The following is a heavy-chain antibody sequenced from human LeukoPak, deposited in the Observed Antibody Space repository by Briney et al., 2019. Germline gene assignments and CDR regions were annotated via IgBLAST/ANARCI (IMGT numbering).Heavy chain of an antibody. CDR1: GYTFTSYY. Sequence: ASVKVSCKASGYTFTSYYMHWVRQAPGQGLEWMGLINPTGGSTGYAQKFQGRVTMTRDMSTSTVYMELSSLRSEDTAVYYCARSSPIAVAGTNDYWGQGTLVTVSS. D-gene: IGHD6-19*01. V-gene: IGHV1-46*01. CDR2: INPTGGST. J-gene: IGHJ4*02. CDR3: ARSSPIAVAGTNDY.